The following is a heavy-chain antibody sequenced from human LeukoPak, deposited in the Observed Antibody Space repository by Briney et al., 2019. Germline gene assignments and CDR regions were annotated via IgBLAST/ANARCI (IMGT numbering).Heavy chain of an antibody. D-gene: IGHD3-22*01. J-gene: IGHJ4*02. Sequence: SETLSLTCTVSGGSISSGGYYWSWIRQHPGKGLEWIGYIYYSGSTYYNPSLKSRVTISVETSKNHFSLKLNSVTAADTAAYYCARAHYYDSSGYYPGAFDIWGQGTLVTVSS. V-gene: IGHV4-31*03. CDR3: ARAHYYDSSGYYPGAFDI. CDR2: IYYSGST. CDR1: GGSISSGGYY.